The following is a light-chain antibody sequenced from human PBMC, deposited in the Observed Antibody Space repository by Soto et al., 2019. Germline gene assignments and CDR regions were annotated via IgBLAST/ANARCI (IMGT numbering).Light chain of an antibody. CDR1: QSVRNN. V-gene: IGKV3-15*01. J-gene: IGKJ1*01. Sequence: EIVMTQSRATLSVSPGERATLSCRASQSVRNNLAWYQQKPGQAPRLLIYGASTRATGIPARFSGSGSGTEFTLTISSLQSEDFALYYCQHYNNWPPAWTFGQGTKVDIK. CDR3: QHYNNWPPAWT. CDR2: GAS.